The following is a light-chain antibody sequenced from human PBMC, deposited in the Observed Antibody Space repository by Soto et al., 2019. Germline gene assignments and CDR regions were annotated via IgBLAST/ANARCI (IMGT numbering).Light chain of an antibody. CDR2: DAS. CDR3: QQRSDWPLT. CDR1: QSVRSY. Sequence: EIVLTQSPVTLSLSPGESATLSCRTSQSVRSYLAWYQQKPGQAPRPLMYDASNRATGIPARFRGSGSGTDFTLTISSLEPEDFAVYYCQQRSDWPLTFGGGTKVEIK. J-gene: IGKJ4*01. V-gene: IGKV3-11*01.